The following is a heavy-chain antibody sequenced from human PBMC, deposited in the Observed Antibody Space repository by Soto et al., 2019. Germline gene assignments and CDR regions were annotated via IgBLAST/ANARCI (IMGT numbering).Heavy chain of an antibody. V-gene: IGHV3-15*07. CDR2: IKSKGDGGTT. D-gene: IGHD2-21*01. Sequence: EVQLVESGGGLVKPGGSLTLSCAASGFIFNNAWMNWVRQAPGKGLEWVGRIKSKGDGGTTDYAAPVKGRFTISRDESKNTLNLQMNSLKTEDTAVYYCTHQKCGAFEIWGQGTMVTVSS. J-gene: IGHJ3*02. CDR1: GFIFNNAW. CDR3: THQKCGAFEI.